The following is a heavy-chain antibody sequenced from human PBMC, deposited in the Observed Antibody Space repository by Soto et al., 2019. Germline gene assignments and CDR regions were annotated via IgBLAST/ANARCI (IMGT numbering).Heavy chain of an antibody. CDR1: GFTFSSYS. V-gene: IGHV3-21*01. J-gene: IGHJ3*02. D-gene: IGHD6-13*01. CDR2: ISSSSSYI. CDR3: ARDLFSSSWYSAHDAFDI. Sequence: GGSLRLSCAASGFTFSSYSMNWVRQAPGKGLEWVSSISSSSSYIYYADSVKGRFTISRDNAKNSLYLQMNSLRAEDTAVHYCARDLFSSSWYSAHDAFDIWGQGTMVTVSS.